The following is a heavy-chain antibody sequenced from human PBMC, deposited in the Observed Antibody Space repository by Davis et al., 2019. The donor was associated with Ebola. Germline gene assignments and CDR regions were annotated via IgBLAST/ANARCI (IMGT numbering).Heavy chain of an antibody. Sequence: GGSLRLSCAASGFTVSSNHMSWVRQAPGKGLEWVSVIYDQTTAYADSVKGRFTISRDNSNNTLYLQMDSLRVEDTARYYCAKASWGPAARPLLDSWGQGTLVTVSS. J-gene: IGHJ4*02. D-gene: IGHD2-2*02. CDR3: AKASWGPAARPLLDS. V-gene: IGHV3-53*01. CDR2: IYDQTT. CDR1: GFTVSSNH.